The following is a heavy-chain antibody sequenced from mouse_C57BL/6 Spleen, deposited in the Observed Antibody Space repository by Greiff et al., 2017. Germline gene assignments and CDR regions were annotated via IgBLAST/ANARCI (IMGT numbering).Heavy chain of an antibody. CDR3: TGNWEDAMDY. CDR2: IDPETGGT. J-gene: IGHJ4*01. Sequence: VQLQQSGAELVRPGASVTLSCKASGYTFTDYEMHWVKQTPVHGLEWIGAIDPETGGTAYNQKFKGKAILTADKSSSTAYMELRSLTSEDSAVYYCTGNWEDAMDYWGQGTSVTVSS. CDR1: GYTFTDYE. V-gene: IGHV1-15*01. D-gene: IGHD4-1*01.